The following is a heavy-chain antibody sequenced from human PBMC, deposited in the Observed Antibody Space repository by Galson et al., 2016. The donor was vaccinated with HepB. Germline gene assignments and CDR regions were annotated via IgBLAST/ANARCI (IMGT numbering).Heavy chain of an antibody. D-gene: IGHD3-16*01. Sequence: SLRLSCAGSGFMFEDYVLHWVRQPPGKALEWVSLISWDGSITFYADSVKGRFTISRDNSKNSLYLQMDSLRPEDAAFYYCAKARGGDYFFQYWGQGSRVTVSS. CDR1: GFMFEDYV. V-gene: IGHV3-43D*03. J-gene: IGHJ4*02. CDR3: AKARGGDYFFQY. CDR2: ISWDGSIT.